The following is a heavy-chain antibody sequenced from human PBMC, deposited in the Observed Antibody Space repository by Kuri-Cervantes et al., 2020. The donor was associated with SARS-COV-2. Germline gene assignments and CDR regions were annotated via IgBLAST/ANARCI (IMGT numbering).Heavy chain of an antibody. Sequence: GESLKISCAASGFMFGAYGMHRVRQSPGKGLEWLAFIWSDGSQTYYSDSVKGRFTISRDNSKNSLYLQMRSLRAEDTAVYYCARDMQILTGHCYLNFDYWGQGTLVTVSS. V-gene: IGHV3-33*01. CDR1: GFMFGAYG. CDR2: IWSDGSQT. CDR3: ARDMQILTGHCYLNFDY. D-gene: IGHD3-9*01. J-gene: IGHJ4*02.